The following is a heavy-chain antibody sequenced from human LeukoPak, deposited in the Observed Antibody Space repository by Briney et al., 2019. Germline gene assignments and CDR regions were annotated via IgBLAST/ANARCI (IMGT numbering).Heavy chain of an antibody. Sequence: GGSLRLSCAASGFTFSNYAMSWVRQAPGKGLEWVSAISNNGVNTYYADSVKGRFTISRDNSKNTLYLQMTSLRHEDTAVYYCGEVQTVNKFDYWGRGTLVTVSS. V-gene: IGHV3-23*01. D-gene: IGHD1-1*01. CDR3: GEVQTVNKFDY. CDR1: GFTFSNYA. J-gene: IGHJ4*01. CDR2: ISNNGVNT.